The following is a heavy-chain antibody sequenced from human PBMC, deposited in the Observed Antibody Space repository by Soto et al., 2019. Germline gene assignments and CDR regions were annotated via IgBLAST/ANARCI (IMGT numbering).Heavy chain of an antibody. CDR2: ITGSGGNI. J-gene: IGHJ4*02. D-gene: IGHD6-19*01. Sequence: EVQLLESGGGLVQPGGSLRLCCAASGFTFSYYAMSWVRQAPGKGPEWVSGITGSGGNIYYADSVKGRFTISRDNSKNTLSLQMNSLRVEDTAVYYCASLEQWLPRDYWGQGTLVTVSS. CDR1: GFTFSYYA. CDR3: ASLEQWLPRDY. V-gene: IGHV3-23*01.